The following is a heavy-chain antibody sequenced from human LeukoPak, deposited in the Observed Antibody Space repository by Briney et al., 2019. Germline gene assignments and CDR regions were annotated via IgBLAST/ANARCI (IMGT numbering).Heavy chain of an antibody. CDR3: ARESFIGMDV. J-gene: IGHJ6*02. CDR1: GVSISSSNW. CDR2: IYHSGST. V-gene: IGHV4-4*02. Sequence: SETLSLTCAVSGVSISSSNWWSWVRQPPGKGLEWIGEIYHSGSTNYNPSLKSRVTISVDTSKNQFSLKLSSVTAADTAVYYCARESFIGMDVWGQGTTVTVSS.